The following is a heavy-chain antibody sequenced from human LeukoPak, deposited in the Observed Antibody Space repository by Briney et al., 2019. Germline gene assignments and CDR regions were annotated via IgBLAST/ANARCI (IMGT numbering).Heavy chain of an antibody. CDR3: ARIKSSGNYSPFDY. CDR1: GLTFDDYG. V-gene: IGHV3-20*04. CDR2: INWNGGST. D-gene: IGHD1-26*01. J-gene: IGHJ4*02. Sequence: PGGSLRLSCAASGLTFDDYGTSWVRQVPGKGLEWVSGINWNGGSTGYADSVKGRFTISRDNAKNSLYLQMNGLRAEDTALYYCARIKSSGNYSPFDYWGQGALLTVSS.